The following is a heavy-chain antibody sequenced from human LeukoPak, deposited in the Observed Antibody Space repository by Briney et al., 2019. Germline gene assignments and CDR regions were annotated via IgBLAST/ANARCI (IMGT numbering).Heavy chain of an antibody. CDR2: IIPIFGTA. J-gene: IGHJ3*02. D-gene: IGHD3-22*01. Sequence: SVKVSCKASGGTFSSYAISWVRQAPGQGLEWMGRIIPIFGTANYAQKFQGRATITTDESTSTAYMELSSLRSEDTAVYYCARGVEVTYAFDIWGQGTMVTVSS. V-gene: IGHV1-69*05. CDR1: GGTFSSYA. CDR3: ARGVEVTYAFDI.